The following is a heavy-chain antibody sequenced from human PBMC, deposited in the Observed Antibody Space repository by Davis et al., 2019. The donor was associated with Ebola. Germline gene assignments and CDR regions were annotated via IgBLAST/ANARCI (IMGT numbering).Heavy chain of an antibody. CDR1: GFDLSNFD. CDR3: ARDPGYGYGYYYDGMDV. D-gene: IGHD5-18*01. Sequence: GESLKISCVASGFDLSNFDMNWVRQAPGKGLEWVSSISTGGSYIFYSDSVKGRFTISRDNAKNSLYLQMNSLRAEDTAVYYCARDPGYGYGYYYDGMDVWGQGTTVIVSS. V-gene: IGHV3-21*01. CDR2: ISTGGSYI. J-gene: IGHJ6*02.